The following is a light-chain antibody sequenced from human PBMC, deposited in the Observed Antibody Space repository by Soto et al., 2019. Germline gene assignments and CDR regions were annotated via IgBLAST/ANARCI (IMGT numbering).Light chain of an antibody. CDR2: DAS. J-gene: IGKJ4*01. V-gene: IGKV3-11*01. CDR1: PSVSNP. Sequence: ESVLTQSPATLSLSPGERATLSCRASPSVSNPLAWYQHKPGQAPRLLIYDASNRATGVPTRFSGSGSGTDFTLTISSLEPEDFAVYYCQQRNKWPPVTFGGGTRVEIK. CDR3: QQRNKWPPVT.